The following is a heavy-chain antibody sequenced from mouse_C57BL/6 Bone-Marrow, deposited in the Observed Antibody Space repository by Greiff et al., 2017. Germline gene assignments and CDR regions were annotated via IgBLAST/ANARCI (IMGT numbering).Heavy chain of an antibody. J-gene: IGHJ3*01. Sequence: VQLQQSGAELAKPGASVKMSCKASGYTFTSYWMHWVKQRPGQGLEWIGYINPSTGYTEYNQKFKDKATLTADKSSSTAYMQLSSLTTEDSAVYCCARWGYGGDWVAYWGQGTLVTVYA. CDR2: INPSTGYT. CDR1: GYTFTSYW. V-gene: IGHV1-7*01. D-gene: IGHD1-2*01. CDR3: ARWGYGGDWVAY.